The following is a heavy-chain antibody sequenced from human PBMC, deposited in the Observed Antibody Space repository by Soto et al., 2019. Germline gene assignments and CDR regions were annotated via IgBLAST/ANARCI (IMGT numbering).Heavy chain of an antibody. J-gene: IGHJ5*02. CDR2: TYYRSKWYN. V-gene: IGHV6-1*01. D-gene: IGHD1-7*01. Sequence: SQTLSLTCAISGDSVSSNSAAWNWIRQSPLRGLEWLGRTYYRSKWYNDYAVSVKSRITINPDTSKNQFSLQLNSVTPEDTAVYYCASSGTTGQNWFDPWGQGTLVTVSS. CDR3: ASSGTTGQNWFDP. CDR1: GDSVSSNSAA.